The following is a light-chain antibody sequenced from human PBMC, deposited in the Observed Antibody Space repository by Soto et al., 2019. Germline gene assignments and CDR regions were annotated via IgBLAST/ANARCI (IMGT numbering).Light chain of an antibody. Sequence: PLTPSPSSLSASVGDRVNLTCRASQGISSNLAWYQQKPGKAPKVLINAASTLQSGVPSRFSGSGSGTDFTLTISSLQPEDFATYYCQQLKNYPITFGQGTRLEIK. CDR3: QQLKNYPIT. CDR2: AAS. J-gene: IGKJ5*01. CDR1: QGISSN. V-gene: IGKV1-9*01.